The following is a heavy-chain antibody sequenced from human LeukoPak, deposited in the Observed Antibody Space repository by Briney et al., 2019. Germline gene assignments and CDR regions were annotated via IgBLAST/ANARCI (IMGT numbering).Heavy chain of an antibody. Sequence: GGSLRLSCAASGFTFSSYDMHWIRQATGKGLEWVSAIGTAGDTYYPGSVKGRFTISRENAKNSLYLQMNSLRAGDTAVYYCAKETSLYYDSSGPLDYWGQGTLVTVSS. V-gene: IGHV3-13*01. CDR3: AKETSLYYDSSGPLDY. CDR1: GFTFSSYD. J-gene: IGHJ4*02. D-gene: IGHD3-22*01. CDR2: IGTAGDT.